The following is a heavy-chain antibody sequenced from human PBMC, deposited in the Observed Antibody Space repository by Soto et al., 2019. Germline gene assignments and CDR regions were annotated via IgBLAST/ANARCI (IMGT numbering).Heavy chain of an antibody. J-gene: IGHJ4*02. D-gene: IGHD1-26*01. CDR3: VRDGVGATTYFGYFDY. Sequence: QVQLVESGGGVVQPGRSLRLSCAASGFNFGGYGMHWVRQAPGKGLEWVAITRHDGSNTYYADSVRGRFTISRDNSKNTLYLQMNGLTVEDTAVYYCVRDGVGATTYFGYFDYWGQGTLITVSS. CDR1: GFNFGGYG. CDR2: TRHDGSNT. V-gene: IGHV3-33*01.